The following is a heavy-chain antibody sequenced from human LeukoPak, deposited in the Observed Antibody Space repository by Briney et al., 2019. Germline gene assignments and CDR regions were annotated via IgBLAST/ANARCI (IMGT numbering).Heavy chain of an antibody. D-gene: IGHD5-12*01. J-gene: IGHJ1*01. CDR1: GFNYAYTW. V-gene: IGHV3-15*07. CDR2: IRRTAGGATA. CDR3: ITEYNGPAH. Sequence: MTGGSLRLSCVVSGFNYAYTWINWARRAPGKGLEWVGRIRRTAGGATADYATPVNGRFSISRDDSENTLYLQMNNLKIDDTAIYYCITEYNGPAHWGQGTLVTVSS.